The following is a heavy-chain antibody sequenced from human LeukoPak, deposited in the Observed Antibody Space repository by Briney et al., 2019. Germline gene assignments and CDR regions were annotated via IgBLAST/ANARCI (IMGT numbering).Heavy chain of an antibody. J-gene: IGHJ4*02. CDR1: GFTFSSYS. Sequence: GGSLRLSCAASGFTFSSYSMNWVRQAPGKGLEWVSSISSSSSYIYYADSVKGRFTISRDNAKNSLYLQMNSLRAEDTAVYYCAKAQASGDPLDYWGQGTLVTVSS. D-gene: IGHD2-21*02. CDR3: AKAQASGDPLDY. CDR2: ISSSSSYI. V-gene: IGHV3-21*04.